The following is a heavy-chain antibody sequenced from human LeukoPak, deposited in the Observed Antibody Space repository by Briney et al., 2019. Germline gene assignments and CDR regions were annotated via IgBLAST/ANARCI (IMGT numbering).Heavy chain of an antibody. D-gene: IGHD6-19*01. Sequence: GGSLRLSCAASGFTFDDYAMHWVRQAPGKGLEWVSLISWDGGSTYYADSVKGRFTISRDNSKNSLYLQMNSLRAEDTALYYCAKAIAVAGTGGSDAFDIWGQGTMVTVSS. J-gene: IGHJ3*02. CDR2: ISWDGGST. CDR1: GFTFDDYA. V-gene: IGHV3-43D*03. CDR3: AKAIAVAGTGGSDAFDI.